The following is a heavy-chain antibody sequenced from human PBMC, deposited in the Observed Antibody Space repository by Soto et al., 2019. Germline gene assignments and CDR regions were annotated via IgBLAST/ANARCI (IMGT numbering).Heavy chain of an antibody. CDR2: IYYSGST. Sequence: SETLSLTCTVSGGSISSSSYYWGWIRQPPGKGLEWIGSIYYSGSTYYNPSLKSRVTISVDTSKNQFSLKLSSVTAADTAVYYCARLRFSGGSCLKCQAFQHWGQGTLVTVSS. J-gene: IGHJ1*01. D-gene: IGHD2-15*01. V-gene: IGHV4-39*01. CDR1: GGSISSSSYY. CDR3: ARLRFSGGSCLKCQAFQH.